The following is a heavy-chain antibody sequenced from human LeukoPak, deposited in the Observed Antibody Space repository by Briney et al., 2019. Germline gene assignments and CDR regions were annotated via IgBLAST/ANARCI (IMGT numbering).Heavy chain of an antibody. D-gene: IGHD6-13*01. J-gene: IGHJ4*02. V-gene: IGHV4-4*07. CDR3: ACGVAAAGWLYFDY. CDR1: SGSINSYY. Sequence: SETLSLTCTVSSGSINSYYWSWLRQPAGKGLEWIGRIYSSGTTNYNPSLKSRVTMSIDTTQFSLKLSSVTAADTAVYFCACGVAAAGWLYFDYWGQGSLVTVSS. CDR2: IYSSGTT.